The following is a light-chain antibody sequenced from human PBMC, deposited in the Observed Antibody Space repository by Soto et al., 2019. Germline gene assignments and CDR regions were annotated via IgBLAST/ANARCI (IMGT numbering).Light chain of an antibody. Sequence: SVLTQPGSVSRSPGQSSPISCTRTSSDVGGYNSVSWYQQHPGKAPKLVIYDVGNRPSGVSDRFSGSKSGNTASLTISGLQAEDEAEYYCSSYTSSSTYVFGAGTKVTVL. CDR3: SSYTSSSTYV. CDR2: DVG. V-gene: IGLV2-14*01. J-gene: IGLJ1*01. CDR1: SSDVGGYNS.